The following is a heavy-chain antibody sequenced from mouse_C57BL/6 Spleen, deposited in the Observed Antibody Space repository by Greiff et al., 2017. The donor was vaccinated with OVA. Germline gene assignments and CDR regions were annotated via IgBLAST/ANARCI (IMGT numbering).Heavy chain of an antibody. J-gene: IGHJ2*01. D-gene: IGHD2-2*01. CDR1: GFTFSSYA. CDR2: ISDGGSYT. CDR3: ARDGLGFDY. Sequence: EVKLVESGGGLVKPGGSLKLSCAASGFTFSSYAMSWVRQTPEKRLEWVATISDGGSYTYYPDNVKGRFTISRDNAKNNLYLQMSHLKSEDTAMYYCARDGLGFDYWGQGTTLTVSS. V-gene: IGHV5-4*01.